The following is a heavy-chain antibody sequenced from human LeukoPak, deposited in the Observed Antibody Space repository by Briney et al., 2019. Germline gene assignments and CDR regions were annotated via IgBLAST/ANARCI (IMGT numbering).Heavy chain of an antibody. J-gene: IGHJ6*03. D-gene: IGHD1-26*01. CDR2: FDPEDGET. V-gene: IGHV1-24*01. Sequence: GASVKVSCKVSGYTLTELSMHWVRQAPGKGLEWMGGFDPEDGETIYAQKFQGRVTMTEDTSTDTAYMELSSLRSEDTAVYYCATAYSGVWGATSGYYMDVWGKGTTVTVSS. CDR3: ATAYSGVWGATSGYYMDV. CDR1: GYTLTELS.